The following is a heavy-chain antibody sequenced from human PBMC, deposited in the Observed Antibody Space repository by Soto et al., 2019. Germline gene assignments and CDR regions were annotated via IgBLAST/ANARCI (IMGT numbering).Heavy chain of an antibody. D-gene: IGHD1-1*01. J-gene: IGHJ5*02. CDR1: GGTFSSYT. Sequence: QVQLVQSGAEVKKPGSSVKVSCKASGGTFSSYTISWVRQAPGQGLEWMGRIIPILGIANYAQKFQDRVTITADKSTSTAYMELSSLRSEDTAVYYCARSFKLDSRFDPWGQGTLVTVSS. CDR3: ARSFKLDSRFDP. CDR2: IIPILGIA. V-gene: IGHV1-69*02.